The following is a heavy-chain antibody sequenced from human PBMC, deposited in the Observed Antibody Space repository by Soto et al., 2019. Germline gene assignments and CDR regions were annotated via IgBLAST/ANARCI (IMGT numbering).Heavy chain of an antibody. D-gene: IGHD3-22*01. CDR2: ISGSGGST. J-gene: IGHJ4*02. Sequence: PGGSLRLSCAASGFTFSSYAMSWVRQAPGKGLEWVSAISGSGGSTYYADSVKGRFTISRDNSKNTLYLQMNSLRAEDTAVYYCANTPPYYYDTNGYQDWGQGTLVTVSS. CDR1: GFTFSSYA. CDR3: ANTPPYYYDTNGYQD. V-gene: IGHV3-23*01.